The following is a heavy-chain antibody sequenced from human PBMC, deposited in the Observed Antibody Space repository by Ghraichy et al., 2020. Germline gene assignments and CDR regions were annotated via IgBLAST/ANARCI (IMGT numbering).Heavy chain of an antibody. J-gene: IGHJ6*02. V-gene: IGHV3-66*01. CDR3: ARDSKPHYCSSTSCYIAGAYYYGMDV. CDR2: IYSGGST. CDR1: GFTVSSNY. Sequence: GGSLRLSCAASGFTVSSNYMSWVRQAPGKGLEWVSVIYSGGSTYYADSVKGRFTISRDNSKNTLYLQMNSLRAEDTAVYYCARDSKPHYCSSTSCYIAGAYYYGMDVWGQGTTVTVSS. D-gene: IGHD2-2*02.